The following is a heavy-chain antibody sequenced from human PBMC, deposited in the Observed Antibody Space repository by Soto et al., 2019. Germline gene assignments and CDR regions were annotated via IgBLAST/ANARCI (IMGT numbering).Heavy chain of an antibody. CDR3: ARDGNYHEF. CDR2: ISSSGSNV. CDR1: GFSFGVHA. Sequence: EVQLVESGGGLVKPGGSLRPSCATSGFSFGVHAITWVRQAPGKGLEGVAFISSSGSNVQYAESVEGRFTISRDDAKNSVHLQMNNLRVDDTGVYYCARDGNYHEFWGQGTLVTVSS. J-gene: IGHJ4*02. V-gene: IGHV3-21*01. D-gene: IGHD1-7*01.